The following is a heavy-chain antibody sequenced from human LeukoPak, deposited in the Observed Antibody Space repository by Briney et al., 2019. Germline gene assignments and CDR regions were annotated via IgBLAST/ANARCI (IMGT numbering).Heavy chain of an antibody. J-gene: IGHJ2*01. V-gene: IGHV4-30-2*01. CDR3: ARIRLGLHWYFDL. Sequence: PSQTLSLTCTVSGGSISSGGYYWSWIRQPPGTGLEWIGYIYHSGSTYYNPSLKSRVTISVDRSKNQFSLKLSSVTAADTAVYYCARIRLGLHWYFDLWGRGTLVTVSS. CDR1: GGSISSGGYY. D-gene: IGHD3-9*01. CDR2: IYHSGST.